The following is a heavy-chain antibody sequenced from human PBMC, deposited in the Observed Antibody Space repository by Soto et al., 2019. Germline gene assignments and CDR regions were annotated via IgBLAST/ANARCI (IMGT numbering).Heavy chain of an antibody. Sequence: DVQLVESGGGLIQPGGSLRLSCAAFGLTVSGKKYMAWVRQAPGKGLEWVSAISGSGNRTFHADSVKGRFTISRDNAKNALYLQMNSLRVEDTAVYYCAKEVTSGSYSHYYYGLDVWGQGTMVTVSS. CDR3: AKEVTSGSYSHYYYGLDV. CDR1: GLTVSGKKY. V-gene: IGHV3-23*04. D-gene: IGHD1-26*01. J-gene: IGHJ6*02. CDR2: ISGSGNRT.